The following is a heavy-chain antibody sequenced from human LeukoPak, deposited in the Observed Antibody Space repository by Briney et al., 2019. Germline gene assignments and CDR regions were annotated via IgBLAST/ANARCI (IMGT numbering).Heavy chain of an antibody. D-gene: IGHD3-10*01. V-gene: IGHV4-59*11. CDR3: ARGGVTAKYYFDS. CDR1: GGSISPLY. J-gene: IGHJ4*02. Sequence: SETLSLTCTVSGGSISPLYWGWIRQPPGKGLEFIGCIYDSGAANYNPSLKSRVTLSVDTSKNQFSLKLNSVTAADTAVYYCARGGVTAKYYFDSWGQGTLVTVSS. CDR2: IYDSGAA.